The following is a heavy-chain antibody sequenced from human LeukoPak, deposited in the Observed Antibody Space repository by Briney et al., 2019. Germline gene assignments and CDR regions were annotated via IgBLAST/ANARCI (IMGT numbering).Heavy chain of an antibody. J-gene: IGHJ4*02. Sequence: GSLRLSCAASGFTFSSYGMHWVRQAPGKGLEWVAVISYDGSNKYYADSVKGRFTISRDNSKNTLYLQMNSLRAEDTAVYYCAKDRGYCRGGSCLALDYWGQGTLVTVSS. CDR3: AKDRGYCRGGSCLALDY. D-gene: IGHD2-15*01. CDR1: GFTFSSYG. CDR2: ISYDGSNK. V-gene: IGHV3-30*18.